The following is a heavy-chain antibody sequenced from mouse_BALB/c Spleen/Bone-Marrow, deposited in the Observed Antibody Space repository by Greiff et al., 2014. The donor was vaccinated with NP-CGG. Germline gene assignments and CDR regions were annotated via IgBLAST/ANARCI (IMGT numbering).Heavy chain of an antibody. D-gene: IGHD1-1*01. Sequence: EVQLVESGAELVKPGASVKLSCTASGFNIKDTYMRWVKQRPEQGLEWIGRIDPANGNTKYDPKFQGKATITADTSSNTAYLQLSSLTSEDTAVYYCATYYYGSSWGFAYWGQGTLVTVSA. V-gene: IGHV14-3*02. CDR2: IDPANGNT. CDR1: GFNIKDTY. J-gene: IGHJ3*01. CDR3: ATYYYGSSWGFAY.